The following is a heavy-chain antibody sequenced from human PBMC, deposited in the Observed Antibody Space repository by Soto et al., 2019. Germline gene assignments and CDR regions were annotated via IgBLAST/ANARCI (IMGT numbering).Heavy chain of an antibody. CDR1: GYTFTGYY. Sequence: QVQLVQSGAEVKKPGASVKVSCKASGYTFTGYYMHWVRQAPGQGLEWMGWINPNSGGTNYAQKFQGWVTMTRDTSISTAYMELSRLRSDDTAVYYCARDGRAHYYDSSGYPKANWFDPWGPGTLVTVSS. CDR2: INPNSGGT. CDR3: ARDGRAHYYDSSGYPKANWFDP. V-gene: IGHV1-2*04. J-gene: IGHJ5*02. D-gene: IGHD3-22*01.